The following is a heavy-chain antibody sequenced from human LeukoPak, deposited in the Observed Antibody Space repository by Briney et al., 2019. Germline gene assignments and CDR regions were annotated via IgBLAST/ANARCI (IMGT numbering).Heavy chain of an antibody. V-gene: IGHV4-34*01. CDR2: MNPSGST. D-gene: IGHD3-22*01. CDR3: ARGRQDVTMIVVVMTAVSYYLDV. J-gene: IGHJ6*03. Sequence: SETLSLTCAVYGGSFSGYYWTWIRQTPEKGLEWIGEMNPSGSTNYNPSLKSRVTISVDTSKNQFSPELSSVTAADTAVYYCARGRQDVTMIVVVMTAVSYYLDVWGKGTTVTVS. CDR1: GGSFSGYY.